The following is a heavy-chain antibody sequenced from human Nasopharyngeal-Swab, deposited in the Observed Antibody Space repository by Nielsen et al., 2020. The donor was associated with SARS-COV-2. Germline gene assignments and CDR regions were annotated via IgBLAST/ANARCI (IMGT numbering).Heavy chain of an antibody. Sequence: GESLKISCAGSGFTFHSYSMIWVRQVPGEGLEWLSSISGSGSYVYYADSVKGRFTISKDSAKNSLYLQMNSLRADDTAVYFCARIAGRGSIYYYYMDVWGTGTTVTVSS. CDR1: GFTFHSYS. V-gene: IGHV3-21*01. CDR2: ISGSGSYV. D-gene: IGHD1-26*01. J-gene: IGHJ6*03. CDR3: ARIAGRGSIYYYYMDV.